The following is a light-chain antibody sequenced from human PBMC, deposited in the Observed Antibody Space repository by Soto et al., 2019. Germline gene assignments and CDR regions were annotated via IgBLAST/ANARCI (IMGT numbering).Light chain of an antibody. CDR3: QQYYSTRT. CDR1: QSVLYSSNNKNY. V-gene: IGKV4-1*01. CDR2: WAS. Sequence: DIVMTQSPDSLAVSLGERATINCKSSQSVLYSSNNKNYLAWYQQKPGQPPKLLIYWASTRESGVPDRFSGSGYGTDFTLTISSLQAEDVAVYYCQQYYSTRTFGQGTKVEIK. J-gene: IGKJ1*01.